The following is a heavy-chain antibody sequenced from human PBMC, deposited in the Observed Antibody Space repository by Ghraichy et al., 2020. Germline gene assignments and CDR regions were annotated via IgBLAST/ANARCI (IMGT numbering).Heavy chain of an antibody. V-gene: IGHV4-34*01. CDR1: GGSFSGYY. J-gene: IGHJ4*02. D-gene: IGHD3-3*01. CDR3: ARRGRITIFGVVNKYYFDY. Sequence: ESLNISCAVYGGSFSGYYWSWIRQPPGKGLEWIGEINHSGSTNYNPSLKSRVTISVDTSKNQFSLKLSSVTAADTAVYYCARRGRITIFGVVNKYYFDYWGQGTLVTVSS. CDR2: INHSGST.